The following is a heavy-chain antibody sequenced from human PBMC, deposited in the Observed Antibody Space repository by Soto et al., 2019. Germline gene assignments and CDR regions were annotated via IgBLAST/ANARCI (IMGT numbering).Heavy chain of an antibody. V-gene: IGHV1-3*01. CDR2: INAGNGNT. CDR1: GYTFTSYS. CDR3: ARSLPAAMWAFDY. D-gene: IGHD2-2*01. Sequence: ASVKVSCKASGYTFTSYSMHWVRQAPGQRLEWMGWINAGNGNTKYSQKFQGRVTITADKSTSTAYMELSSLRSEDTAVYYCARSLPAAMWAFDYWGQGTLVTVSS. J-gene: IGHJ4*02.